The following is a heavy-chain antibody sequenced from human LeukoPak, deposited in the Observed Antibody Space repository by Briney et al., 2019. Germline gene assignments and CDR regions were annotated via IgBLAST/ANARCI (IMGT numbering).Heavy chain of an antibody. D-gene: IGHD1-7*01. J-gene: IGHJ6*03. CDR2: INDSGRI. CDR3: ARRWNYGRNYYIDV. Sequence: SETLSLTCAVYGGSFSNYYWSWIRQPPGKGLEWIGEINDSGRINYNPSLMSRVTVSVDTSKNQFSLRLTSVTATDTAVYYCARRWNYGRNYYIDVWGNGATVSVAS. V-gene: IGHV4-34*01. CDR1: GGSFSNYY.